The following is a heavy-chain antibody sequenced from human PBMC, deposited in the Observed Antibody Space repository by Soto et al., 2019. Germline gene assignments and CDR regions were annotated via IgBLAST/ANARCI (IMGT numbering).Heavy chain of an antibody. J-gene: IGHJ4*02. V-gene: IGHV3-23*01. D-gene: IGHD6-19*01. CDR3: AKRGAGHDFDY. CDR2: ISGSGGST. CDR1: GFTFSSYA. Sequence: EVQLLESGGGLVQPGGSLRLSCAASGFTFSSYAMSWVRQAPGKGLEWVSVISGSGGSTYYADSVKGRFTISRDNSKNPLYLRMNILGAEDSAVYSGAKRGAGHDFDYWGQGTQVTVSS.